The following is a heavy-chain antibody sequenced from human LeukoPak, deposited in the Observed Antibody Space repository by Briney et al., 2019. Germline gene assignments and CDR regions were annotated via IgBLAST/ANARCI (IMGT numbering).Heavy chain of an antibody. V-gene: IGHV3-23*01. J-gene: IGHJ4*02. CDR2: ISGSGGST. D-gene: IGHD3-3*01. CDR3: VYFWSGYPVDY. Sequence: GGSLKLSCAASGFTFSSYAMSWVRQAPGKGLEWVSAISGSGGSTYYADSVKGRFTISRDNSKNTLYLQMNSLRAEDTAVYYCVYFWSGYPVDYWGQGTLVTVSS. CDR1: GFTFSSYA.